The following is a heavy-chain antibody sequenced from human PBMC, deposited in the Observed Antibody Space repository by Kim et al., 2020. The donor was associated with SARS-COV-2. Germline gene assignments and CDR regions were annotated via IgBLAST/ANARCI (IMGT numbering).Heavy chain of an antibody. CDR1: ESTFTDDY. V-gene: IGHV1-2*02. CDR3: ARVRVPFQTADAVDV. Sequence: ASVKVSCKASESTFTDDYIHWVRQAPGQGLEWMGWIKPYNGATNYAQKFQGRVTMTRDTSITTAYMELGRLSSDDTAVYYCARVRVPFQTADAVDVWGQG. D-gene: IGHD6-6*01. CDR2: IKPYNGAT. J-gene: IGHJ6*02.